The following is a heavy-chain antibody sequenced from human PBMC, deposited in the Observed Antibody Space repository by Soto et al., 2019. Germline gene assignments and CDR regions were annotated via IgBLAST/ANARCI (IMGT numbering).Heavy chain of an antibody. CDR2: ISYDGSDK. CDR1: GVSFSSYD. CDR3: AKGVPSPTQHVFDI. Sequence: QVHLVESGGGVVQPGRSLRLSCAASGVSFSSYDMHWVRQAPGKGLEWVAMISYDGSDKYFSDSVKGRLTISRDNSKNTVSLEMNSLRTKDTAAYYCAKGVPSPTQHVFDIWGQGTMVTVSS. J-gene: IGHJ3*02. V-gene: IGHV3-30*18.